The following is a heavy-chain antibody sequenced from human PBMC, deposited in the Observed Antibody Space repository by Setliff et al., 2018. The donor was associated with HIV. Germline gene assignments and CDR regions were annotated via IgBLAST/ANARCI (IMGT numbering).Heavy chain of an antibody. CDR1: GITFSGSA. J-gene: IGHJ6*03. CDR3: TRRLIDTYYYESGTYPSMDV. V-gene: IGHV3-73*01. D-gene: IGHD3-10*01. Sequence: GESLKISCAASGITFSGSAIHWVRQAPGKGLEWVGRIRSKDNSYATTYPASLKGRFTISRDDSKNTAYLQMYSLKTEDTAVYYCTRRLIDTYYYESGTYPSMDVWGKGTTVTVSS. CDR2: IRSKDNSYAT.